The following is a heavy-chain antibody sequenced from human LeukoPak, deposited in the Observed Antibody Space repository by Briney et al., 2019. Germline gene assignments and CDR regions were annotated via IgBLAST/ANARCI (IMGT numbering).Heavy chain of an antibody. J-gene: IGHJ4*02. D-gene: IGHD3-10*01. Sequence: GGSLRLSCAASGFTFDDYTMHWVRQAPGKGLEWVSLIRWDGGSTYYADSVKGRFSISRDNSKNSLFLQMNSLRVEDTAVYHCASGELLNMGLDYWGQGALVTVSS. CDR2: IRWDGGST. V-gene: IGHV3-43*01. CDR3: ASGELLNMGLDY. CDR1: GFTFDDYT.